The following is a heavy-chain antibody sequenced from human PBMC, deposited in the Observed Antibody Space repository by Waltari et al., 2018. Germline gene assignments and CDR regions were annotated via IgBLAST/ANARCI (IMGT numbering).Heavy chain of an antibody. CDR3: ARLVKAELELRNNWFDP. Sequence: QLQLQESGPGLVKPSETLSLTCTVSGGSISSSSYSWGWIRQPPGKGLGWIGSIYYSGSTYYNPSLKSRVTISVDTSKNQFSLKLSSVTAADTAVYYCARLVKAELELRNNWFDPWGQGTLVTVSS. CDR1: GGSISSSSYS. J-gene: IGHJ5*02. V-gene: IGHV4-39*01. D-gene: IGHD1-7*01. CDR2: IYYSGST.